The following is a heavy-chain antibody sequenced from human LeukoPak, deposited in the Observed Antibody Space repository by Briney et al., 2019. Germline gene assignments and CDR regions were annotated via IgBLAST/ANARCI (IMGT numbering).Heavy chain of an antibody. V-gene: IGHV3-7*01. J-gene: IGHJ4*02. CDR1: RFTFSNYT. CDR2: IKQDGSEK. Sequence: GGSLRLSCAASRFTFSNYTMSWVRQAPGKGLEWVANIKQDGSEKYYVDSVKGRFTISRDNAKNSLYLQMISLRAEDTAVYYCARVAAMAGTVIDYWGQGTLVTVSS. CDR3: ARVAAMAGTVIDY. D-gene: IGHD6-19*01.